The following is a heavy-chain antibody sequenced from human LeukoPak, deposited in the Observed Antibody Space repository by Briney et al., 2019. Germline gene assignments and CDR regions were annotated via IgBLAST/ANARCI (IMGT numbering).Heavy chain of an antibody. J-gene: IGHJ2*01. CDR3: ASSISVGWYFDL. CDR1: GGSISSSSYY. CDR2: IYYSGST. Sequence: SETLSLTCTVSGGSISSSSYYWGWIRQPPGKGLEWIGSIYYSGSTYYNPSLKSRVTISVDTSKNQFSLKLSSVTAADTAVYYCASSISVGWYFDLWGRGTLVTVSS. D-gene: IGHD1-20*01. V-gene: IGHV4-39*07.